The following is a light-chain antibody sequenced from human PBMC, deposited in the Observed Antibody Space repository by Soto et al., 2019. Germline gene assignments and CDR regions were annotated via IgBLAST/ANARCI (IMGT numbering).Light chain of an antibody. CDR2: GAS. CDR3: QQSYGSLTWS. J-gene: IGKJ1*01. Sequence: DIQMTQSPSSLSASVGDRVTITCRASQSIASHLNWYQQKPGKAPDLLIYGASSLQSGVPSRFSGSGSGTDFTLTINSLQPEDFATYYCQQSYGSLTWSFGQGTRVEIK. CDR1: QSIASH. V-gene: IGKV1-39*01.